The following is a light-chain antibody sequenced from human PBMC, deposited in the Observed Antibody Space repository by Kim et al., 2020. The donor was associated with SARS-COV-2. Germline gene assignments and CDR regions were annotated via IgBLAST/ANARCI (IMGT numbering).Light chain of an antibody. CDR2: DVT. CDR1: SSDVGGYNY. CDR3: SSYTNSNTWV. J-gene: IGLJ3*02. V-gene: IGLV2-14*03. Sequence: QSALTQPASVSGSPGQSITISCTGTSSDVGGYNYVSWYQQHPGKAPKLMIYDVTKRPSGVSNRFSGSKSGNTASLTISGLQAEDEADYYCSSYTNSNTWVFGGGTK.